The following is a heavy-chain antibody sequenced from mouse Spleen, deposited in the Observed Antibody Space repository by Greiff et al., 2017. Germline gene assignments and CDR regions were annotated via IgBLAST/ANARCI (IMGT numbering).Heavy chain of an antibody. D-gene: IGHD4-1*01. Sequence: QVQLQQPGAELVKPGASVKLSCKASGYTFTSYWMQWVKQRPGHGLEWIGEILPGSGSTNYNEKFKGKATFTADTSSNTAYMQLSSLTSEDSAVYYCARRGLGRYFDVWGAGTTVTVSS. V-gene: IGHV1-9*01. CDR3: ARRGLGRYFDV. CDR2: ILPGSGST. J-gene: IGHJ1*01. CDR1: GYTFTSYW.